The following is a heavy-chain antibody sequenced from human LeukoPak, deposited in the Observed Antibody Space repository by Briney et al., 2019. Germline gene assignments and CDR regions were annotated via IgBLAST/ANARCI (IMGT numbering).Heavy chain of an antibody. V-gene: IGHV4-34*01. CDR1: GGSFSGYY. Sequence: SETLSLTCAVYGGSFSGYYWSWIRQPPGKGLEWIGEINHSGSTNYNPSLKSRVTISVDTSKNQFSLKLSSVTAADTAVYYCARGRRGYATDYWGQGTLVTVPS. CDR2: INHSGST. D-gene: IGHD5-18*01. CDR3: ARGRRGYATDY. J-gene: IGHJ4*02.